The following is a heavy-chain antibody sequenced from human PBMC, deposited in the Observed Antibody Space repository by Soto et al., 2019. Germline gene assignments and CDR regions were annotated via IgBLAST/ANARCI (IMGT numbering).Heavy chain of an antibody. J-gene: IGHJ4*02. V-gene: IGHV3-9*01. CDR2: ISWNSGSI. CDR1: GFTFDDYA. Sequence: GGSLRLSCAASGFTFDDYAMHWVRQAPGKGLEWVSGISWNSGSIGYADSVKGRFTISRDNAKNSLYLQMNSLRAEDTALYYCAKDSYCSSTSCSGAYDYWGQGTLVTV. D-gene: IGHD2-2*01. CDR3: AKDSYCSSTSCSGAYDY.